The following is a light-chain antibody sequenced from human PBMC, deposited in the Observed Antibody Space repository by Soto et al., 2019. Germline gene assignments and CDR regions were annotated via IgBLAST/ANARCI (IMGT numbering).Light chain of an antibody. J-gene: IGKJ4*01. CDR1: QNVNTN. CDR3: QPYDDWPLT. CDR2: DAS. Sequence: EIVMTQSPATLSVSPGEGASLSCRASQNVNTNFAWYQQKPGQTPRLLIFDASIRAAGITARFSGSGSGTEFTLTINSLHSDDFAVYYCQPYDDWPLTFGGGTKVEIK. V-gene: IGKV3-15*01.